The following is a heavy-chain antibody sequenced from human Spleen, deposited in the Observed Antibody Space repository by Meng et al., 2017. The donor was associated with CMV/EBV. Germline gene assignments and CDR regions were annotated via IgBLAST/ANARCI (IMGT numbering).Heavy chain of an antibody. J-gene: IGHJ4*02. V-gene: IGHV4-59*11. Sequence: SETLSLTCTVSGASISSHYWSWIRQPPGKGLEWTGYIYYSGSTKYNPSLKSRVTISVDTSKNQFALKLRSVTAADTAVYYCARHSPVRFLEWLPDIDHWGQGTLVTVSS. CDR2: IYYSGST. CDR1: GASISSHY. CDR3: ARHSPVRFLEWLPDIDH. D-gene: IGHD3-3*01.